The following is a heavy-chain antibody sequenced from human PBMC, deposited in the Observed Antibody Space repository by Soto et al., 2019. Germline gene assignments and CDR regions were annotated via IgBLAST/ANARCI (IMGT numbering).Heavy chain of an antibody. Sequence: GGSLRLSCAASGFTFSNYAMSWVRQAPGKGLEWVPDISGSGGSTYYADSVKGRFTISRDNSKNTLYLQMNSLRAEDTAVYYCAKAPYYYNGMDVCGQGTTVTVAS. CDR1: GFTFSNYA. J-gene: IGHJ6*02. CDR2: ISGSGGST. V-gene: IGHV3-23*01. CDR3: AKAPYYYNGMDV.